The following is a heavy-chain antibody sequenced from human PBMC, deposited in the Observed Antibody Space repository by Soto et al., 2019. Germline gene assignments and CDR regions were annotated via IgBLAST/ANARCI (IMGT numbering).Heavy chain of an antibody. CDR2: IFSAGMT. CDR1: GFTVKGNY. J-gene: IGHJ4*02. CDR3: GGAYSDNYAFDY. D-gene: IGHD1-26*01. V-gene: IGHV3-53*01. Sequence: PGGSLRLPCAPSGFTVKGNYVGWARQAPGRGLEWVAIIFSAGMTYYTDPVKGRSTISKDISKNTLSLQMNSLRADDPAVYFCGGAYSDNYAFDYWGLGTPVTVSS.